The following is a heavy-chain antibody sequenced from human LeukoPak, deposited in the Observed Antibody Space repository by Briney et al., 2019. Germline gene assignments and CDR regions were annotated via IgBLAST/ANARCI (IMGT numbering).Heavy chain of an antibody. CDR3: VSRASSDSLIVV. Sequence: LSLTCTVSGGSISGSSYYWGWIRQAPGKGLEWVPFISGSGNTIYYADSVRGRFTISRDNAKNSLFLQMDSLRAEDMAVYYCVSRASSDSLIVVWGQGTLVTVSS. CDR1: GGSISGSSYY. V-gene: IGHV3-11*01. J-gene: IGHJ4*02. CDR2: ISGSGNTI. D-gene: IGHD3/OR15-3a*01.